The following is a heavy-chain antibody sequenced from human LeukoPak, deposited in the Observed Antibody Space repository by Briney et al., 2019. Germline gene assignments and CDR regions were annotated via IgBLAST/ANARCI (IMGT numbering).Heavy chain of an antibody. Sequence: ASVKVSCKASGYTFTGYYMHWVRQAPGQGGEWMGWINPNSGGTNYAQKFQGRVTITRDTSISTDYMEMRRQRDGDTGVYYCARDPGGGIVVVPAALGFDYWGQGTLVTVSS. D-gene: IGHD2-2*01. J-gene: IGHJ4*02. V-gene: IGHV1-2*02. CDR1: GYTFTGYY. CDR3: ARDPGGGIVVVPAALGFDY. CDR2: INPNSGGT.